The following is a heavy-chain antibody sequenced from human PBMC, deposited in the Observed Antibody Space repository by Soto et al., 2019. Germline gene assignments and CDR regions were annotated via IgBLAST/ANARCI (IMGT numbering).Heavy chain of an antibody. Sequence: EVQLVESGGGLVKPGGSLRLSCEASGLIFVKAWMSWVRQAPGKGLVWVGRVKAETEGGTSEYGTSVKGRFIISRDDLENTLYLQMNRLSAEDTAVYYCATGGSPSGTYYDAFHIWGQGTLVTVSS. V-gene: IGHV3-15*01. J-gene: IGHJ3*02. CDR2: VKAETEGGTS. CDR1: GLIFVKAW. CDR3: ATGGSPSGTYYDAFHI. D-gene: IGHD3-10*01.